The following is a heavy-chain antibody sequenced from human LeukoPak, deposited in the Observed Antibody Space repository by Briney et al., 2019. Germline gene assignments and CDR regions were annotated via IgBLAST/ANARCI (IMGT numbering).Heavy chain of an antibody. V-gene: IGHV3-23*01. CDR2: ISGSGGST. J-gene: IGHJ4*02. Sequence: GGSLRLSCAASGFTFSSYAMSWVRQAPGKGLEWVPAISGSGGSTYYADSVKGRFTISRDNSKNTLYLQMNSLRAEDTAVYYCAKDSDYGGNSGFDYWGQGTPVTVSS. D-gene: IGHD4-23*01. CDR3: AKDSDYGGNSGFDY. CDR1: GFTFSSYA.